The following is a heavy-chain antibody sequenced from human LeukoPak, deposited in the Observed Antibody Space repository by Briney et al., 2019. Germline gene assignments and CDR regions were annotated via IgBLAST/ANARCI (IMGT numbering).Heavy chain of an antibody. D-gene: IGHD3-3*01. CDR3: AQGPNSDFWSGYSHYMDV. V-gene: IGHV3-23*01. Sequence: PGGSLRLSCAASGFAFTNYVMNWVRQAPGKGLEWVSGISGSGGSTYYAASVRGRFTISRDRSKNTVFLQMSSLRAEDTAAYYCAQGPNSDFWSGYSHYMDVWGKGTTAIVSS. CDR2: ISGSGGST. CDR1: GFAFTNYV. J-gene: IGHJ6*03.